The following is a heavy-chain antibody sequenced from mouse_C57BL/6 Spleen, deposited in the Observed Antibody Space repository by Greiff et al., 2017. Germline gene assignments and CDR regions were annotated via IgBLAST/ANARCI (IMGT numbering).Heavy chain of an antibody. Sequence: EVQLQQSGPGMVKPSQSLSLTCTVTGYSITSGYDWHWIRHFPGNKLEWMGYISYSGSTNYNPSLKSRISITHDTSKNHFFLKLNSVTTEDTATYYCARAPYYSNYVYFDVWGTGTTVTVSS. J-gene: IGHJ1*03. V-gene: IGHV3-1*01. D-gene: IGHD2-5*01. CDR2: ISYSGST. CDR1: GYSITSGYD. CDR3: ARAPYYSNYVYFDV.